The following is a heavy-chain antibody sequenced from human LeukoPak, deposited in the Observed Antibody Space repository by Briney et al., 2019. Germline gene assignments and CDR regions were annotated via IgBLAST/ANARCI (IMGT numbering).Heavy chain of an antibody. CDR3: VRGPATGGYDY. CDR1: GGTFSSYA. CDR2: IIPIFGTA. D-gene: IGHD1-1*01. J-gene: IGHJ4*02. Sequence: ATVKVSCKASGGTFSSYAISWVRQAPGQGLEWMGGIIPIFGTANYAQKFQGRVTMTRDTSISTVYMELSSLISDDTAVYYCVRGPATGGYDYWGQGNLVTVSS. V-gene: IGHV1-69*05.